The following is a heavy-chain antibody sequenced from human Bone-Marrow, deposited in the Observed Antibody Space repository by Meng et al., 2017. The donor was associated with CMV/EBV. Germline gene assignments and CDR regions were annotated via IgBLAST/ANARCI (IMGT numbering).Heavy chain of an antibody. CDR2: INPNSGGT. CDR3: ARDKTTIFGVVNNWFDP. D-gene: IGHD3-3*01. J-gene: IGHJ5*02. Sequence: YTFTGYYMHWVRQAPGQGLEWMGWINPNSGGTNYAQKFQGRVTMTRDTSISTAYMELSRLRSDDTAVYYCARDKTTIFGVVNNWFDPWGQGTLVTVSS. CDR1: YTFTGYY. V-gene: IGHV1-2*02.